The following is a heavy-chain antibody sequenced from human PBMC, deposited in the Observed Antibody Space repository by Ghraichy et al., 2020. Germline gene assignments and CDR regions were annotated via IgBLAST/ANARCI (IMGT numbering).Heavy chain of an antibody. Sequence: SETLSLTCTVSGGSISSYYWSWIRQPPGKGLEWIGYIYYSGSTNYNPSLKSRVTISVDTSKNQFSLKLSSVTAADTAVYYCARDGTHPFDYWGQGTLVTVSS. V-gene: IGHV4-59*01. CDR1: GGSISSYY. J-gene: IGHJ4*02. CDR2: IYYSGST. D-gene: IGHD1-26*01. CDR3: ARDGTHPFDY.